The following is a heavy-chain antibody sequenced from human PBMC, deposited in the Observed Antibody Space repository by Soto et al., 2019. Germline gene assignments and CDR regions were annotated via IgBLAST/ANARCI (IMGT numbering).Heavy chain of an antibody. CDR3: ATLRYYYMDV. CDR1: GGSISSSSYY. Sequence: SETLSLTCTVSGGSISSSSYYWGWIRQPPGKGLEWIGSIYYSGSTNYNPSLKSRVTISVDTSKNQFSLKLSSVTAADTAVYYCATLRYYYMDVWGKGTTVTVSS. J-gene: IGHJ6*03. D-gene: IGHD3-3*01. CDR2: IYYSGST. V-gene: IGHV4-39*07.